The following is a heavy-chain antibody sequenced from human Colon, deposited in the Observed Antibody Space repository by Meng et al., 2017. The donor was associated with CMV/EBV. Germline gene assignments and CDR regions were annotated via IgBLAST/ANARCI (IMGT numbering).Heavy chain of an antibody. D-gene: IGHD4-17*01. CDR3: AREKATVTTFMLLY. Sequence: QVQLVQSGAEVKKPGASGKVYCTASGYTFNSYPISWVRQAPGQGLEWMGWISTYNGNTNYAQKFQGRLTLTTDTSTSTAYMELRGLRSDDTAVYYCAREKATVTTFMLLYWGLGTLVTVSS. CDR2: ISTYNGNT. J-gene: IGHJ4*02. V-gene: IGHV1-18*01. CDR1: GYTFNSYP.